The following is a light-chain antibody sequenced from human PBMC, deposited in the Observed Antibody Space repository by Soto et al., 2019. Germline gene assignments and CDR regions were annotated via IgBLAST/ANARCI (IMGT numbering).Light chain of an antibody. CDR1: QGISNY. CDR2: SAS. J-gene: IGKJ1*01. Sequence: IHMTHSPSAMSASVLYRVTITFRASQGISNYLAWYQQKPGKVPKRLIYSASSLQSGVPSRFSGSGSGTEFTLTISSLQPEDFATYYCLQHGGYPWTFGQGTKVDIK. CDR3: LQHGGYPWT. V-gene: IGKV1-17*03.